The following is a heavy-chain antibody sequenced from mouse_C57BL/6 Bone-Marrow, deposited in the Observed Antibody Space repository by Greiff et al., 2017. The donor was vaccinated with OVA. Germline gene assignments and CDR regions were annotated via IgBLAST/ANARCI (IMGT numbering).Heavy chain of an antibody. CDR2: ISDGGSYT. CDR3: ARDQRSPYWYFDV. CDR1: GFTFSSYA. V-gene: IGHV5-4*01. Sequence: EVNLVESGGGLVKPGGSLKLSCAASGFTFSSYAMSWVRQTPEKRLEWVATISDGGSYTYYPDNVKGRFTISRDNAKNNLYLQMSHLKSEDTAMYYCARDQRSPYWYFDVWGTGTTVTVSS. J-gene: IGHJ1*03.